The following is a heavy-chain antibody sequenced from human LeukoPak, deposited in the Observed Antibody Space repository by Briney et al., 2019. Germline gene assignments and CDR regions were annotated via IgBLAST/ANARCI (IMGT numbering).Heavy chain of an antibody. CDR2: IKSDGSRT. CDR1: GFTLSSYW. CDR3: ARDPDLSGYSFFDY. V-gene: IGHV3-74*01. D-gene: IGHD3-22*01. J-gene: IGHJ4*02. Sequence: GSLRLPCEASGFTLSSYWMHWVRQAPGKGLVWVSRIKSDGSRTTYADSVKGRFTISRDNAKNTLYLQMNSLRAEDTAVYYCARDPDLSGYSFFDYWGQGALVTVFS.